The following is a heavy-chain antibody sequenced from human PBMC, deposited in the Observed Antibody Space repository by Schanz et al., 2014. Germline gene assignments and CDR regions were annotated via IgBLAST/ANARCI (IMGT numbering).Heavy chain of an antibody. CDR2: ISGYNGHT. Sequence: QVQLVQSGVEVKRPGASVRVSCKASGYSFTDYAIHWVRQAPGQGLEWMGWISGYNGHTNYAEKVHGRVTMTEDTSTETAYMELSGLRSGDTAVYYCATNSPFRMVRGSNAFDAWGQGTMVTVSS. CDR1: GYSFTDYA. D-gene: IGHD3-10*01. V-gene: IGHV1-18*01. CDR3: ATNSPFRMVRGSNAFDA. J-gene: IGHJ3*01.